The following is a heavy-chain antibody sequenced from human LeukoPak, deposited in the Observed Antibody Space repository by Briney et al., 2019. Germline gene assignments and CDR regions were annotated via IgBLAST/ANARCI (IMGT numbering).Heavy chain of an antibody. CDR2: ISARNGDT. D-gene: IGHD4-23*01. J-gene: IGHJ4*02. V-gene: IGHV1-18*01. Sequence: GASVKVSCKASGYTFTTYGFSWVRQAPGKGLEWMGWISARNGDTVYAQKFQGRLTLTTDTSTSTAYMELRSLSSDDTAIYYCARGEETTVITPFIYWGQGTLVTVSS. CDR3: ARGEETTVITPFIY. CDR1: GYTFTTYG.